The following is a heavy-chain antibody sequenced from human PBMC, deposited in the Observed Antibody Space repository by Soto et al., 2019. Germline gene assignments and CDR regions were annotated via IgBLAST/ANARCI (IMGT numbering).Heavy chain of an antibody. CDR1: GGSISSSSYY. CDR3: ASPGQQLDNVFY. V-gene: IGHV4-39*01. CDR2: IYYSGST. Sequence: QLQLQESGPGLVKPSETLSLTCTVSGGSISSSSYYWGWIRQPPGKGLEWIGSIYYSGSTYYNPSLKSRVTISVDTSKNQFSLKLSSVTAADTAVYYCASPGQQLDNVFYWGQGTLVTVSS. D-gene: IGHD6-13*01. J-gene: IGHJ4*02.